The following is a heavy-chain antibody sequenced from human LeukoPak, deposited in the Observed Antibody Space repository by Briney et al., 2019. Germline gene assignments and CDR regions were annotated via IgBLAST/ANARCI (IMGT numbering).Heavy chain of an antibody. CDR3: ARLGYSSSLAWFDP. CDR2: IYYSGST. J-gene: IGHJ5*02. D-gene: IGHD6-13*01. CDR1: GGSISSSSYY. Sequence: PSETLSLTCTVSGGSISSSSYYWGWIRQPPGKGLEWIGSIYYSGSTYYNPSLKSRVTISVDTSKNQFSLKLSSVTAADTAVYYCARLGYSSSLAWFDPWGQGTLVTVSS. V-gene: IGHV4-39*07.